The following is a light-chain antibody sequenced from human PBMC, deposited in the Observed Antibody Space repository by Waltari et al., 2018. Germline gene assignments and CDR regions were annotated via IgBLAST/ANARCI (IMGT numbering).Light chain of an antibody. Sequence: DIVMTQSPATLSVSPGERATLSCRASQSLGSNLAWYQHNPGQAPRFLIYGASTRATGIPVRFSGSGSGTEFTLTISSLQSADFAVYFCQQYNNWPETFGQGTKVEIK. CDR2: GAS. V-gene: IGKV3-15*01. CDR3: QQYNNWPET. CDR1: QSLGSN. J-gene: IGKJ1*01.